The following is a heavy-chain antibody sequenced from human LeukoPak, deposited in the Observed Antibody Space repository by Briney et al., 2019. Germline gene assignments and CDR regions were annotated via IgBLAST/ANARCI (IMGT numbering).Heavy chain of an antibody. CDR1: GYSLSSGLY. V-gene: IGHV4-38-2*02. J-gene: IGHJ5*02. Sequence: SETLSLTCTVSGYSLSSGLYWGWIRQPPGKGLEWIATMFHSGDTYYNPSLESRVTISMDTSKNQFSLRLNSVTAADTALYYCARFGTRDNCCHPGVDTWGQGTPVTVSS. CDR2: MFHSGDT. D-gene: IGHD1-1*01. CDR3: ARFGTRDNCCHPGVDT.